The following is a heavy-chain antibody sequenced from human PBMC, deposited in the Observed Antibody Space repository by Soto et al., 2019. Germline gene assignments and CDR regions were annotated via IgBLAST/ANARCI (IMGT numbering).Heavy chain of an antibody. V-gene: IGHV3-23*01. CDR1: GFTGSTNY. Sequence: GGSLRLSCAASGFTGSTNYMTWVRQAPGKGLEWVSAISGSGTTAYYADSVKGRFTFSRDNSKKTMYLQMNSLRAEDTAVYYCAKTTDGWFSAFEIWGQGTMVTVSS. CDR3: AKTTDGWFSAFEI. D-gene: IGHD6-19*01. CDR2: ISGSGTTA. J-gene: IGHJ3*02.